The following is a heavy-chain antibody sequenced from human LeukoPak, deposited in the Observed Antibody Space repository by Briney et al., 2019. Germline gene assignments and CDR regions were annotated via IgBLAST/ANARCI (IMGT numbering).Heavy chain of an antibody. CDR2: ISSNGGST. D-gene: IGHD2-15*01. Sequence: GGSLRLSCSASGFTFSSYAMHWVRQAPGEGLEYVSAISSNGGSTYYADSEKGRFTISRDNSKNTLYLQMSSLRAEDTAVCYCVKDLAVAATPILDYWGQGTLVTVSS. CDR3: VKDLAVAATPILDY. CDR1: GFTFSSYA. V-gene: IGHV3-64D*06. J-gene: IGHJ4*02.